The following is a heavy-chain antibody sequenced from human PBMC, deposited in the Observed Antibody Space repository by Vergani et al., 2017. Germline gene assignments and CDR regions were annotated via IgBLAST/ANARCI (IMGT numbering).Heavy chain of an antibody. V-gene: IGHV3-33*01. J-gene: IGHJ3*02. CDR2: IWYDGSNK. Sequence: QVQLVESGGGVVQPGRSLRLSCAASGFTFSSYGMHWVRQAPGKGLEWVAVIWYDGSNKYYADSVKGRFTISRDNSKNSLYLQMNSLRAEDTAVYYCASLHEGRGYSYGGDAFDIWGQGTMVTVSS. D-gene: IGHD5-18*01. CDR3: ASLHEGRGYSYGGDAFDI. CDR1: GFTFSSYG.